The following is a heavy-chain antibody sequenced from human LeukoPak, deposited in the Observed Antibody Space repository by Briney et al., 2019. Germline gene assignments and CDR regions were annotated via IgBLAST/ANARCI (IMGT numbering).Heavy chain of an antibody. CDR2: KYTGDSDT. J-gene: IGHJ4*02. CDR3: ARSLHERQVPRYVDY. D-gene: IGHD4-11*01. CDR1: GYSFTIYW. V-gene: IGHV5-51*01. Sequence: GESLKISCKGSGYSFTIYWIGWVPQIPGKGLEWLRTKYTGDSDTRYSTSFQGQGTISADKSISTAYLQWSSLKASDTAMYYCARSLHERQVPRYVDYWGQGTLVTVSS.